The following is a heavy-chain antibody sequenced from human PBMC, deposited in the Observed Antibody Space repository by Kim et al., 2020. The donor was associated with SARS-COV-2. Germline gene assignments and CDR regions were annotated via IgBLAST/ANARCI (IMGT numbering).Heavy chain of an antibody. D-gene: IGHD2-21*02. CDR2: IWYDEDKK. V-gene: IGHV3-33*01. CDR3: ARDFTADYFDY. Sequence: GGSLRLSCAASGFTFNAYSMHWVRQPPGKGLEWVAVIWYDEDKKYYAESVKGRFIVSRDNSNNTLYLQVNSLTAEDTAVYYCARDFTADYFDYWGQGTLV. CDR1: GFTFNAYS. J-gene: IGHJ4*02.